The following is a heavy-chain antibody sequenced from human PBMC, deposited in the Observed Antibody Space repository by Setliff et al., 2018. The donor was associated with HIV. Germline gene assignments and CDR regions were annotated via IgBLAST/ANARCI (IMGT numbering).Heavy chain of an antibody. J-gene: IGHJ4*02. CDR2: IYYSGST. D-gene: IGHD3-3*01. CDR3: ARTPYDFWSGHIDY. CDR1: GGSISSSSYY. V-gene: IGHV4-39*01. Sequence: NPSETLSLTCTVSGGSISSSSYYWGWIRQPPGKGLGWIGSIYYSGSTYYNPSLKSRVTISVDTSKNQFSLKLSSVTAADTAVYYCARTPYDFWSGHIDYWGQGTLVTVS.